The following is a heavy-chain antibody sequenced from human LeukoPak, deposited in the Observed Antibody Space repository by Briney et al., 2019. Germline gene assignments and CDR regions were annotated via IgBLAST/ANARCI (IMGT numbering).Heavy chain of an antibody. Sequence: GGSLRLSCAASGFTVNSYAMSWVRQGPGKGLEWVSTISGSDDNTYYADSVRDRFTISRDSFKNTLYLQMDSLRAEDTAVYYCTRDHSEYVWGSYRRDDYWGQGTLVTVSS. J-gene: IGHJ4*02. V-gene: IGHV3-23*01. D-gene: IGHD3-16*02. CDR3: TRDHSEYVWGSYRRDDY. CDR2: ISGSDDNT. CDR1: GFTVNSYA.